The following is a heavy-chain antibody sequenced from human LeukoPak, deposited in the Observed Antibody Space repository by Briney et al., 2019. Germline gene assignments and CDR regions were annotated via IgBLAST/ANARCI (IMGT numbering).Heavy chain of an antibody. CDR1: GFTFSSYA. CDR2: ISYDGSNK. Sequence: GRSLRLSCAASGFTFSSYAMHWVRQAPGKGLEWVAVISYDGSNKYYADSVKGRFTISRDNSKNTLYLQMNSLRAEDTAVYYCARDRGTDAFDIWGQGTMVTVSS. J-gene: IGHJ3*02. V-gene: IGHV3-30-3*01. CDR3: ARDRGTDAFDI.